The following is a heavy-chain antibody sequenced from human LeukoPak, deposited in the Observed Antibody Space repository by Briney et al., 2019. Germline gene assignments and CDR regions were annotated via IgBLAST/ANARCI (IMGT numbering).Heavy chain of an antibody. CDR2: INPNSGGT. Sequence: ASVKVSCKASGYTFTGYYMHWVRQAPGQGLEWMGWINPNSGGTNYAHKFQGRVTMTRDTSISTAYMELSRLRSDDTAVYYCARGYCSSTSCYAGYFDYWGQGTLVTVSS. CDR3: ARGYCSSTSCYAGYFDY. D-gene: IGHD2-2*01. V-gene: IGHV1-2*07. CDR1: GYTFTGYY. J-gene: IGHJ4*02.